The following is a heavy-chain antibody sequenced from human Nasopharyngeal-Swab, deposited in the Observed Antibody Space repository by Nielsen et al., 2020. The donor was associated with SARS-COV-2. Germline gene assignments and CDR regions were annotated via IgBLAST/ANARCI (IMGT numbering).Heavy chain of an antibody. J-gene: IGHJ6*02. V-gene: IGHV4-61*02. CDR3: ARGRVVPAASRYGMDV. D-gene: IGHD2-2*01. Sequence: LRLSCTVSGGSISSGSYYWIWIRQPAGKGLEWIGRIYTSGSTNYNPSLKSRVTISVDTSKNQFSLKLSSVTAADTAVYYCARGRVVPAASRYGMDVWGQGTTVTVSS. CDR2: IYTSGST. CDR1: GGSISSGSYY.